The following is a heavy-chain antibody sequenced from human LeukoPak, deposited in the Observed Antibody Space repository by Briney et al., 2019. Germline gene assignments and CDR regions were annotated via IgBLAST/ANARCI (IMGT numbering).Heavy chain of an antibody. CDR2: IYYSGST. Sequence: PSETLSLTCTVSGGSISSYYWSWIRQPPGKGLEWIGYIYYSGSTNYNPSLKSRVTISVDTSKNQFSLKLSSVTAADTAVYYCAASPLGYCGGGSCLLVHWGQGTLVTVSS. CDR3: AASPLGYCGGGSCLLVH. D-gene: IGHD2-15*01. V-gene: IGHV4-59*01. J-gene: IGHJ1*01. CDR1: GGSISSYY.